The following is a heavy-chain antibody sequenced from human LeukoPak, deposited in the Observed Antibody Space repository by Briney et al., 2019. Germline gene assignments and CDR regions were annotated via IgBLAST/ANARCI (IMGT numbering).Heavy chain of an antibody. D-gene: IGHD6-6*01. CDR2: ISSSSSYI. Sequence: GGSLRLSCAASGFTFSSNSMNWVRQAPGKGLEWVSSISSSSSYIYYADSVKGRFTISRDNAKNSLYLQMNSLRAEDTAVYYCARDSESSSAPFDYWGQGTLVTVSS. CDR3: ARDSESSSAPFDY. J-gene: IGHJ4*02. CDR1: GFTFSSNS. V-gene: IGHV3-21*01.